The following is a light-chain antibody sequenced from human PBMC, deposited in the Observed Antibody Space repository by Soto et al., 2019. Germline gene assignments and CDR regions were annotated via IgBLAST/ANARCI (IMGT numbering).Light chain of an antibody. J-gene: IGKJ5*01. CDR1: QSGLVNSNNKNF. Sequence: DIVMTQSPDSLAVSLGERASINCRSSQSGLVNSNNKNFLAWFQQKPGQPPKLLISWASTRESGVPDRFSGSGSGSDFTLTISSLQAEDFAVYYCQQYYGAPITFGQGTRLEIK. V-gene: IGKV4-1*01. CDR2: WAS. CDR3: QQYYGAPIT.